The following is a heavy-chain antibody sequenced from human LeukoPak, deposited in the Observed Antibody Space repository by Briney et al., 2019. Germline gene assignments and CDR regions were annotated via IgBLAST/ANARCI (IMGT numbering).Heavy chain of an antibody. D-gene: IGHD1-26*01. J-gene: IGHJ4*02. CDR1: RFTFRDDY. CDR2: ISSSGSTI. Sequence: GGSLRLSCAASRFTFRDDYMSWSRQAPGEGLGWVSYISSSGSTIYYADSVKGRVTISRDNAKNSLYLQMNSLRAEDTAVYYCAREERIVGAAFDYWGQGTLVTVSS. CDR3: AREERIVGAAFDY. V-gene: IGHV3-11*01.